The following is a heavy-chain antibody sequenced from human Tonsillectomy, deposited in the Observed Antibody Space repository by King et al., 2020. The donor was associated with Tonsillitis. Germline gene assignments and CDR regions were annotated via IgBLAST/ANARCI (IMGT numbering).Heavy chain of an antibody. CDR2: IESKTDGGTT. V-gene: IGHV3-15*04. CDR1: GFTFSNAW. J-gene: IGHJ4*02. CDR3: TTRWEVLLCVGNLKGGGQFDY. D-gene: IGHD3-10*01. Sequence: VQLVESGGGLVKPGGSLRLSCAASGFTFSNAWMTWVRQAPGKGLEWVGRIESKTDGGTTDYAAPVKGRFTISRDDSKNKLYLQMNSLKTEDTAVYYYTTRWEVLLCVGNLKGGGQFDYWGQGTLVTVSS.